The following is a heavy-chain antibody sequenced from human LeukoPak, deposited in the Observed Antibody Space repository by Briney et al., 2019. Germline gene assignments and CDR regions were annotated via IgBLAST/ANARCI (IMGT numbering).Heavy chain of an antibody. CDR1: GGSISSSSYY. CDR3: AREQPSTTFAFDI. V-gene: IGHV4-39*02. D-gene: IGHD1-26*01. CDR2: IYYSGST. J-gene: IGHJ3*02. Sequence: SETLSLTCTVSGGSISSSSYYWGWIRQPPGKGLGWVGSIYYSGSTYYNPSLKSRVTISVDTYKNQFSLKLSSVTAAATAVYYCAREQPSTTFAFDIWGQGTMVTVSS.